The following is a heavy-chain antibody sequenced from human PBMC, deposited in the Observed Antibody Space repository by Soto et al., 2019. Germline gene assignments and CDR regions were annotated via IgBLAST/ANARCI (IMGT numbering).Heavy chain of an antibody. CDR1: GFTFSSYG. V-gene: IGHV3-30*03. CDR2: ISYDGSNK. CDR3: TTYYYDSGPGGFDI. D-gene: IGHD3-22*01. J-gene: IGHJ3*02. Sequence: QVQLVESGGGVVQPGRSLRLSCAASGFTFSSYGMHWVRQAPGKGLEWVAVISYDGSNKYYADSVKGRFTISRDNSKNTLYLQMNSLRAEDTAVYYCTTYYYDSGPGGFDIWGQGTMVTVSS.